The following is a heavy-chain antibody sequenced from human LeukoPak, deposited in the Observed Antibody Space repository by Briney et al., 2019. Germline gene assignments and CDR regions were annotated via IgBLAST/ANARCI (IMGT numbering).Heavy chain of an antibody. V-gene: IGHV3-49*04. D-gene: IGHD3-10*01. CDR1: GFTFGDYA. J-gene: IGHJ4*02. CDR2: IRSKAYGGTT. Sequence: GQSLRLSCTASGFTFGDYAMSWVRQAPGKGLEWVGFIRSKAYGGTTEYAASVKGRFTISRDDSKSIAYLQMNSLKTEDTAVYYCTRVAGGYYGSGSTTWGQGTLVTVSS. CDR3: TRVAGGYYGSGSTT.